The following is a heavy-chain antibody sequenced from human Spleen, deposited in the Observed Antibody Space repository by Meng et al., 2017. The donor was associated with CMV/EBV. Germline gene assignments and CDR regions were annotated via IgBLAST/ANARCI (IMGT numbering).Heavy chain of an antibody. CDR3: ARGGLI. Sequence: LSLTCTGSGCSLCSGSYYWSWIRQPPGKGLEWIGYIYCSGSTDYNPSLKSRVTISVDTSKNQFSLKLSSVTVADTAVYYCARGGLIRGQGTLVTVSS. J-gene: IGHJ4*02. D-gene: IGHD3-10*01. CDR1: GCSLCSGSYY. V-gene: IGHV4-61*01. CDR2: IYCSGST.